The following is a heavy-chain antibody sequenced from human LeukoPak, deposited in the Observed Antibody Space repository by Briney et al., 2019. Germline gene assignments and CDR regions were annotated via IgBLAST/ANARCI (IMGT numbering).Heavy chain of an antibody. CDR2: IKQDGSEK. Sequence: GGSLRLSCAASGFTFSSYWRSWVRQAPGKGLEWVANIKQDGSEKYYVDSVKCRFTISRDNAKNSLYLQMNSLRAEDTAVYYCARRTYCGGDCYYEDYWGQGTLVTVSS. CDR3: ARRTYCGGDCYYEDY. D-gene: IGHD2-21*02. V-gene: IGHV3-7*03. J-gene: IGHJ4*02. CDR1: GFTFSSYW.